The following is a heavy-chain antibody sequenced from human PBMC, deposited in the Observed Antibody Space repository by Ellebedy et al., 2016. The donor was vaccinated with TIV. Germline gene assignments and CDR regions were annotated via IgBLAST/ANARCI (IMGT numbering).Heavy chain of an antibody. J-gene: IGHJ6*04. CDR3: ARARGWYGSDGMDV. CDR1: GFTVSSNY. D-gene: IGHD6-19*01. V-gene: IGHV3-53*01. Sequence: GESLKISCAASGFTVSSNYMSWVRRAPGQGLGWVSVIYGGCNTDYAEHVEGRFTIPRDNSKNTVYLQMNSLRAEDTAVYYCARARGWYGSDGMDVWGEGTTVTVSS. CDR2: IYGGCNT.